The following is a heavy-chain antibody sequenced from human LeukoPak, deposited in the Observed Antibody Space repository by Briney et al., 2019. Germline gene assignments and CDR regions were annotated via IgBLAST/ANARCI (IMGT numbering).Heavy chain of an antibody. D-gene: IGHD1-26*01. J-gene: IGHJ3*02. Sequence: GRSLRLSCAASGFTFSSYAMNWVSQSPGKGLEWLGRSGNKANSYTTEYAASVKGRFTISRDESKTVLYMQMNSLKTEDTAVYHCTRGYSGASVYAFDIWGQGTMVTVSS. CDR2: SGNKANSYTT. CDR3: TRGYSGASVYAFDI. CDR1: GFTFSSYA. V-gene: IGHV3-72*01.